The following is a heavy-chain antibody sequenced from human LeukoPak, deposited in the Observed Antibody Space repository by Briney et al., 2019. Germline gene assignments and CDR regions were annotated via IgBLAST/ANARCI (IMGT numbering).Heavy chain of an antibody. Sequence: PGKSLRLSCAASGLTFSGYDMHWVRQAPGKGLEWVAVVSYDGADKYYADSVKGRFTISRDNSMNTLYLQMDSLRTEDTAVYNCAKASKGWKLYYFDYWGQGTLVTVSS. V-gene: IGHV3-30*18. CDR1: GLTFSGYD. CDR3: AKASKGWKLYYFDY. J-gene: IGHJ4*02. D-gene: IGHD3-16*01. CDR2: VSYDGADK.